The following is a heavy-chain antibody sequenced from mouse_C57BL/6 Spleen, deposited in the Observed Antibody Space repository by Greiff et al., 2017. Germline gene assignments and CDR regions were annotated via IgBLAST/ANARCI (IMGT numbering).Heavy chain of an antibody. CDR1: GYTFTDYE. V-gene: IGHV1-15*01. J-gene: IGHJ2*01. D-gene: IGHD2-3*01. CDR2: IDPETGGT. Sequence: QVQLQQSGAELVRPGASVTLSCKASGYTFTDYEMHWVKQTPVHGLEWIGAIDPETGGTAYNQKFTGETILTADKSSSTAYMELRSLTSEASAVYYCTRRYDYFDYWGQGTTLTVSS. CDR3: TRRYDYFDY.